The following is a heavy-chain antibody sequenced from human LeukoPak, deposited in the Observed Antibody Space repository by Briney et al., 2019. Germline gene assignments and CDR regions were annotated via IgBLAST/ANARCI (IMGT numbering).Heavy chain of an antibody. CDR1: GFTFSSYW. Sequence: GGSLRLSCAASGFTFSSYWMHWVRQAPGKGLVWVSRINSDGSSTSYADSVKGRFTISRDNAKNTLYLQMNSLRAEDTAVYYCARGGYSSSWYKLALDYWGQGTLVTVSS. CDR3: ARGGYSSSWYKLALDY. CDR2: INSDGSST. D-gene: IGHD6-13*01. V-gene: IGHV3-74*01. J-gene: IGHJ4*02.